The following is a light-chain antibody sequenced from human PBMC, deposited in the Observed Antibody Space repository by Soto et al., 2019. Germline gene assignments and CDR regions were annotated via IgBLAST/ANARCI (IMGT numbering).Light chain of an antibody. Sequence: DIQMTQSPSTLSASVGDRVTITCRASQTVNGWLAWYQQRPGKAPKNLIYDVSNLESGVPSRFSGSGSGTEFTLTISGLQPEDFATYYCLQDYDYLWTFGQGTKVDIK. CDR3: LQDYDYLWT. J-gene: IGKJ1*01. CDR2: DVS. CDR1: QTVNGW. V-gene: IGKV1-5*03.